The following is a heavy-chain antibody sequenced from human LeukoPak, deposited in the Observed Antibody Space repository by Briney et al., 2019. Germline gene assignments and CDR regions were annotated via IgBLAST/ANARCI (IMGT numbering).Heavy chain of an antibody. CDR2: IYNSGSA. CDR3: AREPGSGNADGFDI. Sequence: SETLSLTCSVSGISINNYYWNWIRQPPGKGLEWIGYIYNSGSANYNPSLKSRVTISIDKSKNQFSLRLTSVTAADTAVYYCAREPGSGNADGFDIWGQGTMVIVSS. D-gene: IGHD3-10*01. V-gene: IGHV4-59*01. J-gene: IGHJ3*02. CDR1: GISINNYY.